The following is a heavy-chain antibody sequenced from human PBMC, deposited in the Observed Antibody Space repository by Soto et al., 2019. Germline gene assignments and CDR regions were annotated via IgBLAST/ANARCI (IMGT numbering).Heavy chain of an antibody. V-gene: IGHV3-9*01. Sequence: GGSLRLSCAASGFTFDDYAMHWVRQAPGKGLEWVSGISWNSGSIGYADSVKGRFTISRDNAKNSLYLQMNSLRAEDTALYYCAKALAYYYDSSGLNDAFDIWGQGTMVTVSS. CDR2: ISWNSGSI. CDR3: AKALAYYYDSSGLNDAFDI. D-gene: IGHD3-22*01. J-gene: IGHJ3*02. CDR1: GFTFDDYA.